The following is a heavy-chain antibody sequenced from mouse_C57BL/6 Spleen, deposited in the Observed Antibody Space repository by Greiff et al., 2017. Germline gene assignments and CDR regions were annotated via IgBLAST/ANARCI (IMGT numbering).Heavy chain of an antibody. CDR2: IYPAGGYT. CDR1: GYTFTNYW. D-gene: IGHD2-3*01. J-gene: IGHJ2*01. V-gene: IGHV1-63*01. CDR3: AGSYDGYRYYFDY. Sequence: VQLQQPGAELVRPGTSVKMSCKASGYTFTNYWIGWAKQRPGHGLEWIGDIYPAGGYTNYNEKFKGKATLTADKSSSTAYMQFSSLTSVDSAISDCAGSYDGYRYYFDYWGQGTTLTVSS.